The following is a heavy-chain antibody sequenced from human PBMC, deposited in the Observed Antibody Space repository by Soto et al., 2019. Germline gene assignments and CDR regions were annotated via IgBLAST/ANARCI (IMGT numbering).Heavy chain of an antibody. J-gene: IGHJ4*02. D-gene: IGHD6-19*01. CDR2: ISGYNGNT. CDR1: GYTFNIYG. Sequence: QVQLVQSGAEVKKPGASVMLSCKASGYTFNIYGISWVRQAPGQGLEWMGWISGYNGNTNYAHQLQGRVTVTTDQSTRTAYMELGSLRADATAVYYCGRGGTGAYSSGRSDYWGQGTLVTVSS. CDR3: GRGGTGAYSSGRSDY. V-gene: IGHV1-18*04.